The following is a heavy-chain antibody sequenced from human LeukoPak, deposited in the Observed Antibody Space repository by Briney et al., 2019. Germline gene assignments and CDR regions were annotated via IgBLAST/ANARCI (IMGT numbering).Heavy chain of an antibody. D-gene: IGHD2-2*01. Sequence: GGSLRLSCAASGFTFSDYYMSWIRRAPGKGLEWVSYISSSGSTIYYADSVKGRFTISRDNAKNSLYLQMNSLRAEDTAVYYCAREPRGTSQFIGPTNAFDTWGQGTMVTVSS. CDR3: AREPRGTSQFIGPTNAFDT. J-gene: IGHJ3*02. V-gene: IGHV3-11*01. CDR1: GFTFSDYY. CDR2: ISSSGSTI.